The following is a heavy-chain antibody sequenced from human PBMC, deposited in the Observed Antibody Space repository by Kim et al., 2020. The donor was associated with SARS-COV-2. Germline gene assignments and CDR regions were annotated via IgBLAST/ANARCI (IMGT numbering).Heavy chain of an antibody. CDR3: ARGTMAND. Sequence: GGSTYYADSVKGRFTISRDNSKNTLYLQMNSLRAEDTAVYYCARGTMANDWGQGTLVTVSS. J-gene: IGHJ4*02. CDR2: GGST. V-gene: IGHV3-53*01. D-gene: IGHD3-10*01.